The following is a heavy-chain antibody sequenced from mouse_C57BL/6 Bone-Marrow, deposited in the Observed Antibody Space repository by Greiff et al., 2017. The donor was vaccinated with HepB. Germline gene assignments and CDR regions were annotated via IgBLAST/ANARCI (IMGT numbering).Heavy chain of an antibody. CDR1: GFTFSSYA. J-gene: IGHJ4*01. CDR3: ASPDSSMDY. Sequence: EVQLKESGGGLVKPGGSLKLSCAASGFTFSSYAMSWVRQTPEKRLEWVATISDGGSYTYYPDNVKGRFTISRDNAKNNLYLQMSHLKSEDTAMYYCASPDSSMDYWGQGTSVTVSS. CDR2: ISDGGSYT. V-gene: IGHV5-4*01.